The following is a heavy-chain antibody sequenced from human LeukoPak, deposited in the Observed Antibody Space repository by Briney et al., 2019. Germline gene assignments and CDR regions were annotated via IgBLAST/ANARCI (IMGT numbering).Heavy chain of an antibody. CDR2: ISSSSSYI. Sequence: GGSLRLSCAASGFTFRSYSMNWVRQAPGKGPEWVSSISSSSSYIYYADSVKGRFTISRDNAKNSLYLQMNSLRAEDTAVYYCAELGITMIGGVWGKGTTVTISS. CDR3: AELGITMIGGV. V-gene: IGHV3-21*01. CDR1: GFTFRSYS. D-gene: IGHD3-10*02. J-gene: IGHJ6*04.